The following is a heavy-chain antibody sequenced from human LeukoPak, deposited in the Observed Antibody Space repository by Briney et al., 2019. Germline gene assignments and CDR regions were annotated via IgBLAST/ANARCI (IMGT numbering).Heavy chain of an antibody. J-gene: IGHJ4*02. CDR3: ARAGSSGFSDY. CDR2: INPNSGGT. V-gene: IGHV1-2*04. CDR1: GYTFTSYG. D-gene: IGHD6-19*01. Sequence: ASVKVSCKASGYTFTSYGISWVRQAPGQGLEWVGWINPNSGGTNYAQKFQGWVTMTRDTSISTAYMELSRLRSDDTAVYYCARAGSSGFSDYWGQGTLVTVSS.